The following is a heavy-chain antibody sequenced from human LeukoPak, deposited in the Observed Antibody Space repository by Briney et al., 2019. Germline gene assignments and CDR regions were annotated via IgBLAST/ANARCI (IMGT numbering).Heavy chain of an antibody. CDR3: ARGPAANSGNYYVGDY. CDR1: GFTFDDYT. Sequence: GGSLRLSCAASGFTFDDYTMHWVRQAPGKGLEWVSRINDDGSTTSYADSVKGRFTISRDNAKNTLYLQMNSLRAEDTAVYYCARGPAANSGNYYVGDYWGQGTLVTVSS. J-gene: IGHJ4*02. D-gene: IGHD1-26*01. CDR2: INDDGSTT. V-gene: IGHV3-74*01.